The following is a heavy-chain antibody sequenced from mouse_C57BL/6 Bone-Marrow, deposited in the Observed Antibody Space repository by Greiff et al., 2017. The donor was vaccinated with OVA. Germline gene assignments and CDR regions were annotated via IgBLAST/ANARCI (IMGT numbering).Heavy chain of an antibody. CDR2: IYPGSGST. V-gene: IGHV1-55*01. J-gene: IGHJ1*03. D-gene: IGHD2-3*01. Sequence: QVQLQQPGAELVKPGASVKMSCKASGYTFTSYWITWVKQRPGQGLEWIGDIYPGSGSTNYNEKFKSKATLTVDTSSSTAYMQLSSLTSEDSAVYYCARGPYESYYCYWYFDVWGTGTTVTVSS. CDR3: ARGPYESYYCYWYFDV. CDR1: GYTFTSYW.